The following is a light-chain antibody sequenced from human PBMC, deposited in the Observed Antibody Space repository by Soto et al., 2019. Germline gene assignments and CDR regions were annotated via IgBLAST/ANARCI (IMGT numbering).Light chain of an antibody. V-gene: IGKV3-11*01. CDR3: QHRSIWPVS. Sequence: EVVLTQSPATLSLSPGERATLSCRASQSVGTYLAWYQQKPGQSPRLLMFDVSSRATGIPARFSGSGSGTDFTLTISSLEPEDFGVYYCQHRSIWPVSFGQGTRLEI. J-gene: IGKJ5*01. CDR1: QSVGTY. CDR2: DVS.